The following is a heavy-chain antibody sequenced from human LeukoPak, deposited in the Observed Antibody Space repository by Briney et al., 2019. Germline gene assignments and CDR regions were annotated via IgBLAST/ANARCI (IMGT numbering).Heavy chain of an antibody. J-gene: IGHJ4*02. D-gene: IGHD1-26*01. Sequence: SQTLSLTCTVSGGSISSGGYYWSWIRQHPGKGLEWIGYIYYSGSTYYNPSLKSRVTISVDTSKNQFSLKLSSVTAAATAVYYYARDRVGGGVDYWGQGTLVTVSS. CDR2: IYYSGST. V-gene: IGHV4-31*03. CDR3: ARDRVGGGVDY. CDR1: GGSISSGGYY.